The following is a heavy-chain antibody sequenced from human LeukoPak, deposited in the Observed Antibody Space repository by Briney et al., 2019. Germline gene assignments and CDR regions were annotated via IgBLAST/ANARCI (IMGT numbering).Heavy chain of an antibody. J-gene: IGHJ4*02. CDR1: GLTFSSYA. V-gene: IGHV3-23*01. Sequence: GGSLRLSCAASGLTFSSYAMSWVRQAPGKGLEWISAISGSGGSTYYADSVKGRFTISRDNSKNTLYLQMNSLRAEDTAVYYCARNPILGYCSSTSCYVFDYWGQGTLVTVSS. D-gene: IGHD2-2*01. CDR3: ARNPILGYCSSTSCYVFDY. CDR2: ISGSGGST.